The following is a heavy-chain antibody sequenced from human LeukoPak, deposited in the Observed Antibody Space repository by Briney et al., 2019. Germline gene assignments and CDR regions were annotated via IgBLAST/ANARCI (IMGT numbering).Heavy chain of an antibody. CDR2: ISSSSSYI. V-gene: IGHV3-21*01. Sequence: PGGSLRLSCAASGFTFSSYSMNWVRQAPGKGLEWVSYISSSSSYIYYADSVKGRFTISRDNAKNSLYLQMNSLRAEHTAVYYCARDNWNDDGGYYYYYYMDVWGKGTTVTVSS. CDR1: GFTFSSYS. J-gene: IGHJ6*03. CDR3: ARDNWNDDGGYYYYYYMDV. D-gene: IGHD1-20*01.